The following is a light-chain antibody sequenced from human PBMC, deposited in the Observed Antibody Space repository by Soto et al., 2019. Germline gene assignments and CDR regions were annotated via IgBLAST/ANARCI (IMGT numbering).Light chain of an antibody. CDR2: DVS. CDR1: SSDVGGYNY. J-gene: IGLJ2*01. V-gene: IGLV2-11*01. Sequence: QSALTQPRSVSGSPGQSVTISCTGTSSDVGGYNYVSWYQQHPGKAPKFMIYDVSKRPSGVPDRFSGSKSGNTASLTISGLQAEDEADYYCCSHAGTYTLVFGGGTKLTVL. CDR3: CSHAGTYTLV.